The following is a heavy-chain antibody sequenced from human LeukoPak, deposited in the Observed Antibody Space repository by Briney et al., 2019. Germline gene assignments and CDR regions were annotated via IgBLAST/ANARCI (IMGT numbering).Heavy chain of an antibody. CDR2: IYYSGTT. CDR1: GGSISSYY. J-gene: IGHJ4*02. CDR3: ARYSGDAHFDY. D-gene: IGHD1-26*01. V-gene: IGHV4-59*08. Sequence: PSETLSLTCTVSGGSISSYYWSWVRQPPGQGLEWIGYIYYSGTTNYNPSLKSRVTISVDTSKNQFSLNLTSVTAADTAVYYCARYSGDAHFDYWGQGTLVTVSS.